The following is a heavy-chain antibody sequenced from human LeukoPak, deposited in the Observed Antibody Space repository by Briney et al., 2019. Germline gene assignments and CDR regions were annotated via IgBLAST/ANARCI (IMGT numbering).Heavy chain of an antibody. J-gene: IGHJ1*01. Sequence: SVKVSCKASGGTFNSYAISWVRQAPGQGLEWMGGIIPIFGTANYAQKFQGRVTITTDESTSTAYMELSSLRSEDTAVYYCAVSSTSCYSCSGPGYFQHWGQGTLVTVSS. CDR2: IIPIFGTA. CDR3: AVSSTSCYSCSGPGYFQH. D-gene: IGHD2-2*02. CDR1: GGTFNSYA. V-gene: IGHV1-69*05.